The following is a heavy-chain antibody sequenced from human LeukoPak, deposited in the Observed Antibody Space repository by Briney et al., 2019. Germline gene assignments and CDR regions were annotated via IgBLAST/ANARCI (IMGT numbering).Heavy chain of an antibody. CDR3: ARDVDSDY. D-gene: IGHD5-12*01. J-gene: IGHJ4*02. CDR2: ISSSSSYI. Sequence: PSETLSLTCAVSGGSTSSGSYFWAWVRQAPGKGLEWVSSISSSSSYIYYADSVKGRFTISRDNAKNSLYLQMNSLRAEDTAVYYCARDVDSDYWGQGTLVTVSS. V-gene: IGHV3-21*01. CDR1: GGSTSSGSYF.